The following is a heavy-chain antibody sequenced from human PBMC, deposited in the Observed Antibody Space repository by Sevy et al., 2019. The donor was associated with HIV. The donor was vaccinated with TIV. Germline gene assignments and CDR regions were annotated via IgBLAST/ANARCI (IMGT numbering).Heavy chain of an antibody. J-gene: IGHJ3*02. CDR3: AREKGTVTILAAFDI. Sequence: SETLSLTCTVSGGSFSTYSWNWIRQSPGKGLEWIGYIYDSGHTNYNPSLKSRVTISVDTSKNQFSLKLNAVTAADKAVYYGAREKGTVTILAAFDIWGQGTRVTVSS. V-gene: IGHV4-59*01. CDR1: GGSFSTYS. D-gene: IGHD4-17*01. CDR2: IYDSGHT.